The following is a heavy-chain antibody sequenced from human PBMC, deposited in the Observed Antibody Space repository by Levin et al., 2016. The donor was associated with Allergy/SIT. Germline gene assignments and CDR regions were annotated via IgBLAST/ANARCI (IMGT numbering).Heavy chain of an antibody. J-gene: IGHJ6*02. D-gene: IGHD3-9*01. CDR1: GFTFSDYW. CDR3: ARRDILLMKEKYYYGMDV. CDR2: IENDGRST. Sequence: GESLKISCAASGFTFSDYWMHWVRQAPGKGLVWVARIENDGRSTTYADSVKGRFTISRDNAKNTLFLQMNSLRAEDTAVYFCARRDILLMKEKYYYGMDVWGQGTTVTVSS. V-gene: IGHV3-74*03.